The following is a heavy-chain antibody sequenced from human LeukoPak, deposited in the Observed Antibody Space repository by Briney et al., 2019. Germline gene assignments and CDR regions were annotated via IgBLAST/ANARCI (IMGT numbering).Heavy chain of an antibody. D-gene: IGHD6-6*01. V-gene: IGHV1-69*05. CDR2: IIPIFGTA. CDR1: GGTFSSYD. J-gene: IGHJ4*02. Sequence: SVKVSCKASGGTFSSYDISWVRQAPGQGLEWMGGIIPIFGTANYAQKFQGRVTITTDESTSTAYMELSSLRSEDTAVYYCARDRSIAAPPDDDWGQGTLVTVSS. CDR3: ARDRSIAAPPDDD.